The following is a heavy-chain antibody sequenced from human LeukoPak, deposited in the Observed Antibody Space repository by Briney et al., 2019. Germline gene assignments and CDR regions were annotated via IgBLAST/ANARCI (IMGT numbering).Heavy chain of an antibody. Sequence: PGGSLRFSCAASGFTFSSYGMHWVRQAPGKGLEWVAFIRYDGSNKYYADSVKGRFTISRDNSQNTLYLQMNSLRVEDTALYYCAKDSGYYDSSGPDYWGQGTLVTVSS. CDR3: AKDSGYYDSSGPDY. J-gene: IGHJ4*02. CDR1: GFTFSSYG. V-gene: IGHV3-30*02. CDR2: IRYDGSNK. D-gene: IGHD3-22*01.